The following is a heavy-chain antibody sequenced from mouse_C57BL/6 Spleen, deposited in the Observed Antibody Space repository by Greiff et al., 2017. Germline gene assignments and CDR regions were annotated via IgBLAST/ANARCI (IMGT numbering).Heavy chain of an antibody. CDR3: ARAHIYYGKDYFDY. CDR2: INYDGSST. D-gene: IGHD2-1*01. Sequence: DVKLVESEGGLVQPGSSMKLSCTASGFTFSDYYMAWVRQVPEKGLEWVANINYDGSSTYYLDSLKSRFIISRDNAKNILYLQMSSLKSEDTATYYCARAHIYYGKDYFDYWGQGTTLTVSS. V-gene: IGHV5-16*01. J-gene: IGHJ2*01. CDR1: GFTFSDYY.